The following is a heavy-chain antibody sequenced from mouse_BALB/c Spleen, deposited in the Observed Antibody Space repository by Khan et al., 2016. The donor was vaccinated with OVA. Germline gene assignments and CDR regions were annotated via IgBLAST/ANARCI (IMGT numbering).Heavy chain of an antibody. CDR1: GYSITSDSA. Sequence: EVKLEESGPGLVKPSQSLSLTCTATGYSITSDSAWYWIRQFPGNKLELTGYISYSGNTNYNPSFKSRISITRDTSKNQFYLQLNSVTTEDTATXYCARDGSRYNCAIDYWGQGTSVTVSA. V-gene: IGHV3-2*02. CDR3: ARDGSRYNCAIDY. J-gene: IGHJ4*01. CDR2: ISYSGNT. D-gene: IGHD2-3*01.